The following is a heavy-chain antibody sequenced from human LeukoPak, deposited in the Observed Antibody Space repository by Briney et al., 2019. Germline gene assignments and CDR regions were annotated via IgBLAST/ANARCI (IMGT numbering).Heavy chain of an antibody. D-gene: IGHD2-15*01. CDR1: GFTFGDYA. J-gene: IGHJ1*01. CDR2: IRSKAYGGTT. Sequence: GGSLRLSCTASGFTFGDYAMSWFRQAPGKGLEWVGFIRSKAYGGTTEYAASVKGRFTISRDDSKSIAYLQMNSLKTEDRAVYYCTRDGLGYCSGGSCGSAEYFQHWGQGTLVTVSS. V-gene: IGHV3-49*03. CDR3: TRDGLGYCSGGSCGSAEYFQH.